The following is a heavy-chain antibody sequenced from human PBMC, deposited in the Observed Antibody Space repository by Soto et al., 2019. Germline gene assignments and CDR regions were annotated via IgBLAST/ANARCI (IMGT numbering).Heavy chain of an antibody. CDR2: IYTSGST. V-gene: IGHV4-4*07. CDR1: GGSISSYY. D-gene: IGHD6-6*01. Sequence: SETLSLTCTVSGGSISSYYWSWIRQPAGKGLEWIGRIYTSGSTNYNPSLKSRVTMSVDTPKNQFSLKLSSVTAADTAVYYSARDRGSSSRLNYYYYYGMDVWGQGTTVTVSS. J-gene: IGHJ6*02. CDR3: ARDRGSSSRLNYYYYYGMDV.